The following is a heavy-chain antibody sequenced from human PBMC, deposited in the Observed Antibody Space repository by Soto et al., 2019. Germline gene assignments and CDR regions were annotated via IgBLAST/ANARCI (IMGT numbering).Heavy chain of an antibody. Sequence: ASVKVSCKASGYTFTGHYMHWVRQAPGQGLEWMGWINPNSGGTNYAQKFQGWVTMTRDTSTTTAYMELSSLRSEDTALYFCARAIIRPYYFDYWGQGTLVTGSS. D-gene: IGHD3-10*01. CDR1: GYTFTGHY. CDR2: INPNSGGT. CDR3: ARAIIRPYYFDY. J-gene: IGHJ4*02. V-gene: IGHV1-2*04.